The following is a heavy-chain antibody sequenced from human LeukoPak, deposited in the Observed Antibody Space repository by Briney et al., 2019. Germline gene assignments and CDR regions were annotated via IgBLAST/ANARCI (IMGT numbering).Heavy chain of an antibody. J-gene: IGHJ4*02. Sequence: GASVKVSCKASGYTFSDHYMQWVRQAPGQGFEWLGWINPNSGGTSYAQKFQGRVTMTRDTSISTAYMELSRLGSDDTAVYYCARGPLDHATVTNYFEYWGQGTLVTVSS. V-gene: IGHV1-2*02. CDR1: GYTFSDHY. CDR3: ARGPLDHATVTNYFEY. D-gene: IGHD4-17*01. CDR2: INPNSGGT.